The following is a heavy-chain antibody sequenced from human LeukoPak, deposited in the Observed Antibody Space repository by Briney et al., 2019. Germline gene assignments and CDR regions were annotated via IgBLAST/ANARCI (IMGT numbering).Heavy chain of an antibody. Sequence: SETLSLTCIVSGGSISSISSNNYHWGWIRQPPGKGLEWIGSIYYSGSTYYNPSLKSRVTISVDTSKNQFSLKLSSVTAADTAPYYCAREMGVVTAHGIDVWGQGTTVTVSS. CDR1: GGSISSISSNNYH. CDR2: IYYSGST. V-gene: IGHV4-39*02. J-gene: IGHJ6*02. D-gene: IGHD4-23*01. CDR3: AREMGVVTAHGIDV.